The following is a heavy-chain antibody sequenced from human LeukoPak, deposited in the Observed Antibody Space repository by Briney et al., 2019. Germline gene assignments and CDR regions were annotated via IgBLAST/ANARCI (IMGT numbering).Heavy chain of an antibody. Sequence: PGGSLRLSCAASGFTFSNYGMNWVRQAPGEGLEWVSAISGSGESTYYADSVKGRFTISRDNYRDTLVLQMNSLRDEDTAVYYCAKDYEQQLIPLDYWGQGTLVTVSS. CDR2: ISGSGEST. CDR3: AKDYEQQLIPLDY. J-gene: IGHJ4*02. D-gene: IGHD6-13*01. CDR1: GFTFSNYG. V-gene: IGHV3-23*01.